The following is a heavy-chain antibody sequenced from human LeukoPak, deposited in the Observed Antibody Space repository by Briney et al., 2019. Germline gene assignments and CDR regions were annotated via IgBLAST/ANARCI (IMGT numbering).Heavy chain of an antibody. D-gene: IGHD2-2*01. J-gene: IGHJ4*02. V-gene: IGHV1-18*01. CDR3: AKDSLYCSSTSCYPDY. Sequence: ASVKVSCKASGYTFTSYGISWVRQAPGQGLEWVGWISAYNGNTNYAQKLQGRVTMTTDTFTSTAYMELRSLRSDDTAVYYCAKDSLYCSSTSCYPDYWGQGTLVTVSS. CDR2: ISAYNGNT. CDR1: GYTFTSYG.